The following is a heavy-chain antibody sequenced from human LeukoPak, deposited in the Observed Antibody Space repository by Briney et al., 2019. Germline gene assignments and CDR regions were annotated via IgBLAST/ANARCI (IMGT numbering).Heavy chain of an antibody. D-gene: IGHD5-18*01. CDR3: ARGEPGPWIHLGY. CDR1: GYTFTGYY. CDR2: INPNSGGT. Sequence: ASVKVPCKASGYTFTGYYMHWVRQAPGQGLEWMGWINPNSGGTNYAQKFQGWVTMTRDTSISTAYMELSRLRSDDTAVYYCARGEPGPWIHLGYWGQGTLVTVSS. J-gene: IGHJ4*02. V-gene: IGHV1-2*04.